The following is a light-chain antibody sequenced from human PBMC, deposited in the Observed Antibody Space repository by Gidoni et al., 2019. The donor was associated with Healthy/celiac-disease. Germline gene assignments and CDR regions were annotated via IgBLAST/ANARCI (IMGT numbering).Light chain of an antibody. CDR3: MQDLQTPRT. V-gene: IGKV2-28*01. J-gene: IGKJ1*01. Sequence: DIVMTQSPLSLPVTPGEPASISCRSSQSLLHSNGYNYLDWYLQKPGQSPQLLIYWGSTRDSGVPDRFSGSGSGTDFTLKISRVEAEDVGVYYCMQDLQTPRTFGQGTKVEIK. CDR1: QSLLHSNGYNY. CDR2: WGS.